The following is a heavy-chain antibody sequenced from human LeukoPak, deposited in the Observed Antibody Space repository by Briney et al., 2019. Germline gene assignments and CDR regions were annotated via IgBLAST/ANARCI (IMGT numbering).Heavy chain of an antibody. J-gene: IGHJ4*02. V-gene: IGHV2-5*02. CDR1: GFSLSTSGVG. D-gene: IGHD3-22*01. Sequence: SGPTLVKPTQTLTLTCTFSGFSLSTSGVGVGWIRQPPGKALEWLAFIYWDDDKRYSPSLKSRLTITKDTSKNQVVLTMTNMDPVDTATYYCAHSRSDYYYDSSGSYYFDYWGQGTLVTVSS. CDR3: AHSRSDYYYDSSGSYYFDY. CDR2: IYWDDDK.